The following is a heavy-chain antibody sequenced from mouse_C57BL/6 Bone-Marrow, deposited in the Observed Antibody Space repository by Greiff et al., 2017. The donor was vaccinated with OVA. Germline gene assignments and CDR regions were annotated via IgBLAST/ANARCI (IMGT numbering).Heavy chain of an antibody. CDR1: GFNIKDDY. CDR2: IDPENGDT. CDR3: TTGGLRRDPAWFAY. Sequence: EVQLKESGAELVRPGASVKLSCTASGFNIKDDYMHWVKQRPEQGLEWIGWIDPENGDTEYASKFQGKATITADTSSNTAYLQLSSLTSEDTAVYYCTTGGLRRDPAWFAYWGQGTLVTVSA. D-gene: IGHD2-4*01. J-gene: IGHJ3*01. V-gene: IGHV14-4*01.